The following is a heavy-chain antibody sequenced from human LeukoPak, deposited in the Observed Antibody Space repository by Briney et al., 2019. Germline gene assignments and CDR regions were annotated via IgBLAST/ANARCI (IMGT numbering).Heavy chain of an antibody. V-gene: IGHV3-48*02. D-gene: IGHD3-3*01. CDR1: GFTLSRFG. CDR2: ISSSSSII. J-gene: IGHJ4*02. CDR3: ARYFSFYFYF. Sequence: PGGSLSLSCAASGFTLSRFGVNWGRQAPGKGLEWVSYISSSSSIINYADSVKGRFTISRDNAKNLLYLQMNSLRDEDTAVYYCARYFSFYFYFWGQGTLVTVSS.